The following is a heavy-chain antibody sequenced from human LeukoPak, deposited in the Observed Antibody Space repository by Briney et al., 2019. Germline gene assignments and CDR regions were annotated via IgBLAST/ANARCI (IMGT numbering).Heavy chain of an antibody. CDR3: GRLAHNAWYAIDF. D-gene: IGHD2-2*01. CDR2: INSGGDSI. V-gene: IGHV3-74*03. CDR1: GFAFSTYW. Sequence: GGSLRLSCAASGFAFSTYWMHWVRQAPGKGLVWVSRINSGGDSITYADSVKGRFTISRDNAKNTLYLQMNSLRAEDTAVYYCGRLAHNAWYAIDFWGQGTLVTVSS. J-gene: IGHJ4*02.